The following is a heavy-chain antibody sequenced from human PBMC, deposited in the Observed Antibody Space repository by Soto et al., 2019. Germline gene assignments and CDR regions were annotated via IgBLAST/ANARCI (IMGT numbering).Heavy chain of an antibody. V-gene: IGHV4-59*08. J-gene: IGHJ4*02. D-gene: IGHD4-17*01. CDR3: ARNYGDYVDS. Sequence: QVQLQESGPGLVKPSETLSLTCTVSGGSISSYYWSWIRQPPGKGLECIGYIYYSGSTNYNPSLRXRVTTSVDTSKTQFSLQLSSVTAADTAVYYCARNYGDYVDSWGQGTLVTVSS. CDR2: IYYSGST. CDR1: GGSISSYY.